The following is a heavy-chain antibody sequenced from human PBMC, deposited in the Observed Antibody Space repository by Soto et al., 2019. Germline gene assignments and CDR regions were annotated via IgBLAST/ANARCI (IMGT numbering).Heavy chain of an antibody. Sequence: GGSLRLSCAASGFTFKDYAMHWVRQAPGKGLEWVSGISWNSNTILYSDAGKGRFTISRDNAKNSLYLQMNSLRPEDTALYYCVKGGFTTPYHHWGQGTLVTVSS. CDR2: ISWNSNTI. J-gene: IGHJ1*01. V-gene: IGHV3-9*01. CDR3: VKGGFTTPYHH. D-gene: IGHD4-4*01. CDR1: GFTFKDYA.